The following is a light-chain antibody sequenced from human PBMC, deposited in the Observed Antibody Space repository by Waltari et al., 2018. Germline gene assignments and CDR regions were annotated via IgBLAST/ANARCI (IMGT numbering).Light chain of an antibody. CDR1: QDIINF. Sequence: DIQMTQSPSSLSASVGDRVTITCRASQDIINFLNWYQQKPGTAPKLLIFAATSLQVGVPSRFSGSLSGTEFTLTITNVQPEDFATYHCQQSYGNPPRFTFGQGTRLEIK. V-gene: IGKV1-39*01. CDR3: QQSYGNPPRFT. CDR2: AAT. J-gene: IGKJ2*01.